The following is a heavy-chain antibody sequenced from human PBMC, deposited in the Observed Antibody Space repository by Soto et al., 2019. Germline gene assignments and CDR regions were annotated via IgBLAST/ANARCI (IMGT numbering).Heavy chain of an antibody. J-gene: IGHJ3*02. V-gene: IGHV3-33*01. Sequence: QVQLVESGGGVVQPGRSLRLSCAASGFTFSSYGMHWVRQAPGKGLEWVALIRYDGSKKYYADSVKGRFTISRDDSKNTLYLQMDSLRAEGTAVYYCARGSEGNAFDIWGQGTLVTVSS. CDR1: GFTFSSYG. CDR3: ARGSEGNAFDI. D-gene: IGHD3-10*01. CDR2: IRYDGSKK.